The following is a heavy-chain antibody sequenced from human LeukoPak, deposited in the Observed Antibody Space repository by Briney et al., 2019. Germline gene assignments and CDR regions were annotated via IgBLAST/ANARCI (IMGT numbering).Heavy chain of an antibody. CDR2: ISGSGGST. CDR1: GFTFSSYA. J-gene: IGHJ4*02. Sequence: GGSLRLSCAVSGFTFSSYAMSWIRQAPGKGLEWVSAISGSGGSTYYAAPVKGRFTISRDNSKNTLFLQMDSLRAEDTAVYYCAKDAWSGSYYFDYWGQGTLVTVSS. D-gene: IGHD1-26*01. CDR3: AKDAWSGSYYFDY. V-gene: IGHV3-23*01.